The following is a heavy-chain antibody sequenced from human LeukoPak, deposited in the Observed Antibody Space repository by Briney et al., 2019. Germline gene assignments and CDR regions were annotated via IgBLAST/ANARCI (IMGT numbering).Heavy chain of an antibody. Sequence: QPGGFLRLSCAASGFTFSSYAMSWVRQAPGKGLEWVSAISGSGGSTYYADSVKGRFTISRDNAKNTLYLQMNSLRVEDTAVYYCAREGRVSGYDFDCWGQGTLVTVSS. V-gene: IGHV3-23*01. D-gene: IGHD5-12*01. CDR2: ISGSGGST. CDR1: GFTFSSYA. CDR3: AREGRVSGYDFDC. J-gene: IGHJ4*02.